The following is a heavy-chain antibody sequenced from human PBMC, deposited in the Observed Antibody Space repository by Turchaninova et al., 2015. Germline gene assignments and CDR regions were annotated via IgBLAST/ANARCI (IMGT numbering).Heavy chain of an antibody. J-gene: IGHJ4*02. V-gene: IGHV4-34*02. CDR2: ITHSETT. CDR1: GGSFRNYY. D-gene: IGHD3-3*01. Sequence: QVRLQQWGAGLLKPSATLSLTCAFYGGSFRNYYWTWIRQPPGKGQEWIGEITHSETTNYNPSLKSRLTISADPSKNQFSLKLNSVTAADTAVYYCSRGWSGYVNGRPNPWLDSWGRGTLVTVSS. CDR3: SRGWSGYVNGRPNPWLDS.